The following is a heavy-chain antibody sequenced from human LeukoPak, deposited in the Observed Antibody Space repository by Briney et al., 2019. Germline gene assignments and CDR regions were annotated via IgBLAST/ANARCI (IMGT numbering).Heavy chain of an antibody. CDR1: GGSFSGYY. D-gene: IGHD2-21*01. CDR3: AGTPYSDNWSDP. J-gene: IGHJ5*02. V-gene: IGHV4-34*01. Sequence: KTSETLSLTCAVYGGSFSGYYWSWIRQPPGKGLEWIGEINHSGSTNYNPSLKSRVTISVDTSKNQFSLKLSSVTAADTAVYYCAGTPYSDNWSDPWGQGTLVTVSS. CDR2: INHSGST.